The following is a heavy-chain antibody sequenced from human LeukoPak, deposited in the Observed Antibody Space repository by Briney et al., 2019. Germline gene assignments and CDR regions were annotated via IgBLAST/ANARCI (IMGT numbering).Heavy chain of an antibody. CDR3: TRNDYGDYYFDY. D-gene: IGHD4-17*01. CDR2: ISYDGSNK. V-gene: IGHV3-30-3*01. J-gene: IGHJ4*02. CDR1: GFAFIRCA. Sequence: GSLRLSCAASGFAFIRCAMHWVRQAPGKGLEWVAVISYDGSNKYYADSVKGRFTISRDNSKNSLYLQMNSLRAEDTAVYYCTRNDYGDYYFDYWGQGSLVTVSS.